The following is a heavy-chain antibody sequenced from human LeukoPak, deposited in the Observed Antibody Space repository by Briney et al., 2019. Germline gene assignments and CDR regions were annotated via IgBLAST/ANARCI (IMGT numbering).Heavy chain of an antibody. J-gene: IGHJ4*02. CDR3: ARDLSGSYYFDY. D-gene: IGHD1-26*01. CDR1: GFTFSSYA. V-gene: IGHV3-11*05. Sequence: GGSLRLSCAASGFTFSSYAMSWVRQAPGKGLEWVSYISSSSSYTNYADSVRGRFTISRDNAKNSLFLQMNNLRAEDTAVYYCARDLSGSYYFDYWGQGTLVTVSS. CDR2: ISSSSSYT.